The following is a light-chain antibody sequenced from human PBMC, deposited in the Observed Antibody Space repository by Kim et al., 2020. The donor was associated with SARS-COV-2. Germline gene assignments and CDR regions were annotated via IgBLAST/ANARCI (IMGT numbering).Light chain of an antibody. V-gene: IGKV3D-7*01. CDR3: QQDYNLLT. J-gene: IGKJ4*01. CDR2: GAS. CDR1: QSVSSSY. Sequence: RERVTFACRASQSVSSSYLPWYQQKPGQAPRLLIYGASSRATGIPARFSGSGSGTDFTLTISSLQPEDFAVYYCQQDYNLLTFGGGTKVDIK.